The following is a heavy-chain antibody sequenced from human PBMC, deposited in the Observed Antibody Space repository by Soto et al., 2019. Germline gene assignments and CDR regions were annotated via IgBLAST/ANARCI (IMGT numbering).Heavy chain of an antibody. CDR3: ARAYGYSSGWFDD. D-gene: IGHD6-19*01. CDR1: GGTFSSYA. V-gene: IGHV1-69*13. Sequence: SVKVSCKASGGTFSSYAISWVRHAPGQGLEWMGGIIPIFGTANYAQKFQGRVTITADESTSTAYMELSSLRSEDTAVYYCARAYGYSSGWFDDWGQGTLVTVSS. CDR2: IIPIFGTA. J-gene: IGHJ4*02.